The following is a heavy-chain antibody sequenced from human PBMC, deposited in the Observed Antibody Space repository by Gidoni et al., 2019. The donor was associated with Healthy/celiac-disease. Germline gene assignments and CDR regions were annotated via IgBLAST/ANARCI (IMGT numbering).Heavy chain of an antibody. D-gene: IGHD1-26*01. CDR1: VGTFSSYT. CDR3: ARGGRFSAWFDP. J-gene: IGHJ5*02. CDR2: IIPILGIA. Sequence: QVQLVQSGAEVKKPGSSVKVSCKASVGTFSSYTISWVRQAPGQGLEWMGRIIPILGIANYAQKFQGRVTITADKSTSTAYMELSSLRSEDTAVYYCARGGRFSAWFDPWGQGTLVTVSS. V-gene: IGHV1-69*02.